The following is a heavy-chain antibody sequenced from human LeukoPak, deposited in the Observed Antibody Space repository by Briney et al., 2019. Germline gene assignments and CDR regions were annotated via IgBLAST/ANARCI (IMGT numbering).Heavy chain of an antibody. CDR1: GGSFSSTNW. CDR3: AREGGFYRPLDY. Sequence: PSETLSLTCGVSGGSFSSTNWWTWIRRPPGKGLEWIGEVHLDGRTNFNPSLKSRLTMSVDLSENHVSLKLTSVTAADTAVYHCAREGGFYRPLDYSGQGTLVTVSS. J-gene: IGHJ4*02. CDR2: VHLDGRT. D-gene: IGHD6-25*01. V-gene: IGHV4-4*02.